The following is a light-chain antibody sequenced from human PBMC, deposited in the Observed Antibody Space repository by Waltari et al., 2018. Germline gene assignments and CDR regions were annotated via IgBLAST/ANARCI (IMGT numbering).Light chain of an antibody. CDR1: QSVLYRSNNKNY. CDR2: WAS. J-gene: IGKJ2*01. CDR3: QQYYSTPT. Sequence: DIVMTQSPDSMAVSLGERATINCKSSQSVLYRSNNKNYLAWYQQKPGQPPKLLIYWASTRESGVPDRFSGSGSETDFTLTVSSLQAEDVAVYYCQQYYSTPTFGQGTKLEIK. V-gene: IGKV4-1*01.